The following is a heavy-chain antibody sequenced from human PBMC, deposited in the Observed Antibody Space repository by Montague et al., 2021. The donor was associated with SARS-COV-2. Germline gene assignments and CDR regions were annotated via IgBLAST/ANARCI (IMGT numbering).Heavy chain of an antibody. CDR3: VRYSGWFYFDF. CDR2: PQYGKKKYS. D-gene: IGHD6-19*01. V-gene: IGHV6-1*01. J-gene: IGHJ4*02. CDR1: GDSVVEHRCR. Sequence: CAISGDSVVEHRCRSEEHTSELQSQFHLVCSPQYGKKKYSDYAPSVRGRLTVNPDASKNEFSLELNYVTPEDTAVYYCVRYSGWFYFDFWGQGTLVTVSS.